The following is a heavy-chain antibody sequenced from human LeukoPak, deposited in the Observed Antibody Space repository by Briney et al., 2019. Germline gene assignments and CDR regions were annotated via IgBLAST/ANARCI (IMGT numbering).Heavy chain of an antibody. J-gene: IGHJ4*02. CDR1: GFTFSSYV. D-gene: IGHD4-23*01. CDR3: ARVRLGSYGGNLLDY. V-gene: IGHV3-30*04. Sequence: GSLRLSCAVSGFTFSSYVMHWVRQPPGKGLEWVAVISYDGTSKYYADSVKGRFTISRDNAKNSLYLQMNSLRAEDTAVYYCARVRLGSYGGNLLDYWGQGTLVTVSS. CDR2: ISYDGTSK.